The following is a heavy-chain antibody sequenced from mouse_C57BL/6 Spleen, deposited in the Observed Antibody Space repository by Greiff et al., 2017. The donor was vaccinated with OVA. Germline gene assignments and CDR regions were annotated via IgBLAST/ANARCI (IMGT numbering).Heavy chain of an antibody. Sequence: QVQLQQPGAELVKPGASVKMSCKASGYTFTSYWITWVKQRPGQGLEWIGDIYPGSGSTNYNEKFKSKATLTVDTSSSTAYMQLSSLTAEDSAVYYCARRSYYGNSLDYWGQGTTLTVSS. J-gene: IGHJ2*01. CDR3: ARRSYYGNSLDY. CDR2: IYPGSGST. CDR1: GYTFTSYW. V-gene: IGHV1-55*01. D-gene: IGHD2-10*01.